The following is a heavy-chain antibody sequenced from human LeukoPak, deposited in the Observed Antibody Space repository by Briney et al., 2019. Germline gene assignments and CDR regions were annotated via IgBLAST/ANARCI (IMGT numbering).Heavy chain of an antibody. D-gene: IGHD6-19*01. CDR2: ISGSGGST. J-gene: IGHJ5*02. CDR1: GFTFSSYA. Sequence: GGSLRLSCAASGFTFSSYAMSWVRQAPGKGLEWVSAISGSGGSTYYAGSVKGRFTISRDNSKNTLYLQMNSLRAEDAAVYYCAKAAVGSGQNWFDPWGQGTLVTVSS. CDR3: AKAAVGSGQNWFDP. V-gene: IGHV3-23*01.